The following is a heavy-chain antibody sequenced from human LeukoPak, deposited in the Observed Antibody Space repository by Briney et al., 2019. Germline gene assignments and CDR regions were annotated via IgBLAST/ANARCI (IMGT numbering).Heavy chain of an antibody. J-gene: IGHJ3*02. CDR2: IYTSGST. Sequence: NSSETLSLTCTVYGGSISSYYWSWIRQPAGKGLEWIGRIYTSGSTNYNPSLKSRVTMSVDTSKNQFSLKLSSVTAADTAVYYCARDWDSGSYSVYAFDIWGQGTMVTVSS. D-gene: IGHD1-26*01. CDR1: GGSISSYY. CDR3: ARDWDSGSYSVYAFDI. V-gene: IGHV4-4*07.